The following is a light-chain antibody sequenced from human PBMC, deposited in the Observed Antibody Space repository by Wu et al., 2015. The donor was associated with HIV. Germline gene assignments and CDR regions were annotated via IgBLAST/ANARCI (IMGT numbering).Light chain of an antibody. CDR1: QSVNTF. V-gene: IGKV3-11*01. Sequence: EIVLTQSPVTLSLSPGETATLSRRASQSVNTFLSWYQQRPGQTPRLLIYDASNRATGIPARFSGSGSGTDFTLTISSLEPEDFAVYYCQQHSGWPHAFGGGTKVEIK. J-gene: IGKJ4*01. CDR3: QQHSGWPHA. CDR2: DAS.